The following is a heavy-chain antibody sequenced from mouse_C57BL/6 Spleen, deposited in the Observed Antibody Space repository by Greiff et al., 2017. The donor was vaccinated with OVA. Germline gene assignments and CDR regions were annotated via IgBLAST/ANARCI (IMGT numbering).Heavy chain of an antibody. CDR2: IHPSDSDT. D-gene: IGHD1-1*01. V-gene: IGHV1-74*04. CDR1: GYTFTSYW. CDR3: ASGDYGSSYSDY. J-gene: IGHJ2*01. Sequence: HFHPHHPGSELVKPGASVKVSCKASGYTFTSYWMHWVKQRPGQGLEWIGRIHPSDSDTNYNQKFKGKATLTVDKSSSTAYMQLSSLTSEDSAVYYCASGDYGSSYSDYWGQGTTLTVSS.